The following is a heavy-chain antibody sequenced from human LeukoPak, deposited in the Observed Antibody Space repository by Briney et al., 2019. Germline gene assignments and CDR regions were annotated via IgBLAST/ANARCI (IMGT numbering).Heavy chain of an antibody. CDR3: ARVVRVTDREVHFDY. J-gene: IGHJ4*02. V-gene: IGHV7-4-1*02. Sequence: ASVKVSCKASGYTFTSYAMNWVRQAPGQGLEWMGWINTNTGNPTYAQGFTGRFVFSLDTSVSTVYLQISSLKAEDTAVYYCARVVRVTDREVHFDYWGQGTLVTVSS. D-gene: IGHD2-21*02. CDR2: INTNTGNP. CDR1: GYTFTSYA.